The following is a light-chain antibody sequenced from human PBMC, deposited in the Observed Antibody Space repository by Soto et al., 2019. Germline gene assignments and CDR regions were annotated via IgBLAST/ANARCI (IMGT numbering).Light chain of an antibody. CDR2: GAS. V-gene: IGKV3-20*01. Sequence: EIVVTQSPGTLALSPGERATLSCRASQSVSSSYLAWYQQKPGQAPRLLIYGASSRATGIPDRFSGSGSGTDFTLTISRLEPEDFAVYYCQQYGSSPVTFGQGTKXDIK. CDR3: QQYGSSPVT. J-gene: IGKJ2*01. CDR1: QSVSSSY.